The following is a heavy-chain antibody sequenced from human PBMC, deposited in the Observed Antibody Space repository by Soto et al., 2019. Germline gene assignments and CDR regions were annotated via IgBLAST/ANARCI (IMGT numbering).Heavy chain of an antibody. V-gene: IGHV1-8*01. CDR2: MNPNSGET. J-gene: IGHJ5*02. D-gene: IGHD6-19*01. CDR1: GYTFTDYD. CDR3: ARVALAARPRWYTWFDP. Sequence: QEQLVQSGAEVKKPGASVKVSCKTSGYTFTDYDINWVRQATGQGLEWIAWMNPNSGETGYAKKFQGRVTATRSASQSTADLELSTLRSDYTAVYYCARVALAARPRWYTWFDPCGEGTLLTVSS.